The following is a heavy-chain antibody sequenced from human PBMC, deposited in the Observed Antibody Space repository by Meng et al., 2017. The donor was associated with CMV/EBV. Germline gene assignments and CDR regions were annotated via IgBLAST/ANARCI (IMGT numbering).Heavy chain of an antibody. J-gene: IGHJ6*02. V-gene: IGHV3-21*01. CDR2: ISSSSSYI. CDR3: ARVVREGYEILTGYYGLVGYYGMDV. CDR1: GFTFSSYS. D-gene: IGHD3-9*01. Sequence: GESLKISCAASGFTFSSYSMNWVRQAPGKGLEWVSSISSSSSYIYYADSVKGRFTISRDNAKNSLYLQMNSLRAEDTAVYYCARVVREGYEILTGYYGLVGYYGMDVWGQGTTVTVSS.